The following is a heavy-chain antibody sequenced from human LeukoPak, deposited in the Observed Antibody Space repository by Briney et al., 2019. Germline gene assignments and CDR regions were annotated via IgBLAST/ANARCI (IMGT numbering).Heavy chain of an antibody. V-gene: IGHV4-38-2*02. CDR3: ARGPKWELFDY. J-gene: IGHJ4*02. Sequence: PSETLSLTCTVSGYSISSGYYWGWIRQPPGKGLEWIGSIYHSGSTYYNPSLKSRVTISVDTSKNQFSLKLSSVTAADTAVYFCARGPKWELFDYWGQGTLVTVSS. CDR2: IYHSGST. D-gene: IGHD1-26*01. CDR1: GYSISSGYY.